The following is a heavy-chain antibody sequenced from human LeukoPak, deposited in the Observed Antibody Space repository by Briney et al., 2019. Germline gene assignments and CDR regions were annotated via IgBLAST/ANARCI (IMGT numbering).Heavy chain of an antibody. CDR2: ISYDGSNK. CDR3: ARDRNSSGSRYTSLDY. D-gene: IGHD3-22*01. J-gene: IGHJ4*02. Sequence: GGSLRLSCAASGFTFSSYAMHWVRQAPGKGLEWVAVISYDGSNKYYADSVKGRFTISRDNSKNTLYLQMNSLRAEDTAVYYCARDRNSSGSRYTSLDYWGQGTLVTVSS. CDR1: GFTFSSYA. V-gene: IGHV3-30-3*01.